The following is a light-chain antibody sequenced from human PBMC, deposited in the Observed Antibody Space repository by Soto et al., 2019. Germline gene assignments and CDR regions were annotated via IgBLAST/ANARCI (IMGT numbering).Light chain of an antibody. CDR2: GAS. CDR3: QQSFSPLLT. J-gene: IGKJ4*01. V-gene: IGKV1-39*01. CDR1: QTLSNY. Sequence: DIPMTQSPSSVSASVGDRVTITCRASQTLSNYLTWFQQKPGKAPKVLIYGASTLQSGVPSRFSGSGSGAEFTLTISNLQPEDSATYYCQQSFSPLLTFGGGTKVEIK.